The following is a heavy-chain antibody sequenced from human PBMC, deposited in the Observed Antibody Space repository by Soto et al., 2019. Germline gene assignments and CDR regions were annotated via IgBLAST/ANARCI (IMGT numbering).Heavy chain of an antibody. CDR2: IIPIFGTA. D-gene: IGHD3-16*02. CDR3: ARVSDYVWGSYRSAYYGMGV. V-gene: IGHV1-69*01. CDR1: GGTFSSYA. J-gene: IGHJ6*02. Sequence: QVQLVQSGAEVKKPGSSVKVSCKASGGTFSSYAISWVRQAPGQGLEWMGGIIPIFGTANYAQKFQGRVTITADESTSTAYMELSSLRSEDTAVYYCARVSDYVWGSYRSAYYGMGVWGQGTTVTVSS.